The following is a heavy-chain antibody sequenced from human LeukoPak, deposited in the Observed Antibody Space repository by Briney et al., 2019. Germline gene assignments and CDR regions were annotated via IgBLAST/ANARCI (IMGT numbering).Heavy chain of an antibody. D-gene: IGHD2-2*01. Sequence: PGGSLRLSCAASGFTFSTHAMHWVRQAPGKGLEWVAVISYDGSNKYYADSVKGRFTISGDSSKNTLYLQMNSLRAEDTAVYYCARDGGYCSGTSCYSYFDYCGQGTLVTVSS. CDR2: ISYDGSNK. J-gene: IGHJ4*02. CDR1: GFTFSTHA. CDR3: ARDGGYCSGTSCYSYFDY. V-gene: IGHV3-30*04.